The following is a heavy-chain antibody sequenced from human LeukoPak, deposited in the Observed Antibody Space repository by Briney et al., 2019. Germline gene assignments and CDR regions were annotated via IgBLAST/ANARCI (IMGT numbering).Heavy chain of an antibody. CDR1: GYTFTGYY. CDR2: ISAYNGNT. Sequence: GASVKVSCKASGYTFTGYYMHWVRQAPGQGLEWMGWISAYNGNTNYAQKLQGRVTMTTDTSTSTAYMELRSLRSDDTAVYYCARDLPIVVVTALRCCGMDVWGQGTTVTVSS. J-gene: IGHJ6*02. D-gene: IGHD2-21*02. V-gene: IGHV1-18*04. CDR3: ARDLPIVVVTALRCCGMDV.